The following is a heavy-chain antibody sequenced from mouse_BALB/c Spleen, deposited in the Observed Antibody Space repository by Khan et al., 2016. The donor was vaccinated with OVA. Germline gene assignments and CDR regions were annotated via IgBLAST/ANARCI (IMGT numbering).Heavy chain of an antibody. J-gene: IGHJ2*01. D-gene: IGHD1-1*01. CDR1: GYSFTDYN. V-gene: IGHV1S135*01. CDR3: VRTYYYGRSYYFDY. Sequence: EVQLQESGPELVKPGASVKVSCKASGYSFTDYNMFWVKQSHGKSLEWIGYIDPYNGGTSYNQKFKGKATLTVDKSSSTAFMHLSSLTSEDSAVLYYVRTYYYGRSYYFDYWGQGTTLTVSS. CDR2: IDPYNGGT.